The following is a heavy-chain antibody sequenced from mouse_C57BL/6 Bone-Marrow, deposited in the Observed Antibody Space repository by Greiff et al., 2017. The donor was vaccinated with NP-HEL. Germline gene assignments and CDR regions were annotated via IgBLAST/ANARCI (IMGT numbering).Heavy chain of an antibody. J-gene: IGHJ1*03. CDR2: IYPRSGNT. CDR3: ARRRRFYYYGRSLDWYFDV. V-gene: IGHV1-81*01. Sequence: VQGVESGAELARPGASVKLSCKASGYTFTSYGISWVKQSTGQGLEWIGEIYPRSGNTYYNEKFKGKATLTADKSSSTAYMELRSLTSEDSAVYVCARRRRFYYYGRSLDWYFDVWGTGTTVTVSS. D-gene: IGHD1-1*01. CDR1: GYTFTSYG.